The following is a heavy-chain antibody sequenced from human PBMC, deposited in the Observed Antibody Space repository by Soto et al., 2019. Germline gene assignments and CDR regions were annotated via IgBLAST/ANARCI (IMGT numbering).Heavy chain of an antibody. D-gene: IGHD1-26*01. Sequence: QVQLVQSGAEVKKPGSSVKVSCKASGGTFSSYAISWVRQAPGQGLEWMGGIIPIFGTANYAQKFQGRVTLTADESTSTAYMELSSVRSQEAAVYYCARRMSGRDGSITNWFDPWGQGTLVTVSS. CDR3: ARRMSGRDGSITNWFDP. J-gene: IGHJ5*02. CDR2: IIPIFGTA. V-gene: IGHV1-69*01. CDR1: GGTFSSYA.